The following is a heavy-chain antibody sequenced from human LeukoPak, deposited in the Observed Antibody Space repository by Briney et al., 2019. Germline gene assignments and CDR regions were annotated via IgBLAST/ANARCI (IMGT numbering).Heavy chain of an antibody. D-gene: IGHD4-23*01. CDR3: ARVDYGGNSKGNWFDP. CDR2: MNPNSGNT. Sequence: ASVKVSCMASGYTFTSYDINWVRQATGQGLEWMGWMNPNSGNTGYAQKFQGRVTITRNPSISTAYMELSSLRSEDTAVYYCARVDYGGNSKGNWFDPWGQGTLVTVSS. V-gene: IGHV1-8*03. J-gene: IGHJ5*02. CDR1: GYTFTSYD.